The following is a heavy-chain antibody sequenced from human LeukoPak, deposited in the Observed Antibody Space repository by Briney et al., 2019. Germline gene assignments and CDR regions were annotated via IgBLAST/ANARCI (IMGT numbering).Heavy chain of an antibody. J-gene: IGHJ5*02. Sequence: PSETLSLTCTVSAGSISGYYWSWIRQPPGKGLEYIGNIYYSGSPNYNPSLKSRVTISVDTSKNQFSLRLSSVTAADTAIYYCARAGGGRPFDPWGQGTLVTVSS. V-gene: IGHV4-59*01. CDR1: AGSISGYY. CDR3: ARAGGGRPFDP. D-gene: IGHD6-6*01. CDR2: IYYSGSP.